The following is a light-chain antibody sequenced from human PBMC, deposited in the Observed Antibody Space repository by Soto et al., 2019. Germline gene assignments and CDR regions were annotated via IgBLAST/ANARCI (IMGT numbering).Light chain of an antibody. J-gene: IGKJ4*01. CDR3: QQSYDAQFT. CDR1: QGISHY. Sequence: DIQLTQSPSSLSASVGDKVTITCRASQGISHYLTWYQQKPGRAPTLLIYGVSTLQSGVPPRFSGGGSATEFTLTISNLQLEDFATYYCQQSYDAQFTFGGGTRVEIK. CDR2: GVS. V-gene: IGKV1-39*01.